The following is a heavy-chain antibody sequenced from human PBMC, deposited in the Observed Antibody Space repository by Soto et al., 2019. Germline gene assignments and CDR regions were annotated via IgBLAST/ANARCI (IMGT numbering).Heavy chain of an antibody. CDR1: GFTFDDYA. J-gene: IGHJ4*02. Sequence: EVQLVESGGGLVQPGRSLRLSCAASGFTFDDYAMHWVRQAPGKGLEWVSGISWNSGSIGYADSVKGRFTISRDNAKNSLYLQMNSLRAEDAAGSYCAKDFSAAGTSFDYWGQGTLVTVCS. CDR2: ISWNSGSI. V-gene: IGHV3-9*01. D-gene: IGHD6-13*01. CDR3: AKDFSAAGTSFDY.